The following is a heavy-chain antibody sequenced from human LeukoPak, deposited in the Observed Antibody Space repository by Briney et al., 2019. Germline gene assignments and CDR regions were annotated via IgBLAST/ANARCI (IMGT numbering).Heavy chain of an antibody. V-gene: IGHV1-69*13. CDR3: ARDSSNSSSWYGGLYYYYYYYMDV. D-gene: IGHD6-13*01. CDR2: IIPIFGTA. Sequence: GASVKVSCKASGDTFSSYAISWVRQAPGQGLEWMGGIIPIFGTANYAQKFQGRVTITADESTSTAYMELSSLRSEDTAVYYCARDSSNSSSWYGGLYYYYYYYMDVWGKGTTVTVSS. J-gene: IGHJ6*03. CDR1: GDTFSSYA.